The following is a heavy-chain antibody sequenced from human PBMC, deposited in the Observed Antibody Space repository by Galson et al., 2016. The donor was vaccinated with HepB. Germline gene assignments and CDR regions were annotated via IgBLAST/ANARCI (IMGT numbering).Heavy chain of an antibody. V-gene: IGHV1-18*01. D-gene: IGHD1-1*01. Sequence: SVKVSCKASGYIFTRNGISWVRQAPGQGLEWLGWISPNSGSTNYAQKVQDRITMTTDTSPRTVYMELRSLTSDDTAVYYCARDANWNLDYWGQGTLVTVSS. CDR1: GYIFTRNG. CDR3: ARDANWNLDY. J-gene: IGHJ4*02. CDR2: ISPNSGST.